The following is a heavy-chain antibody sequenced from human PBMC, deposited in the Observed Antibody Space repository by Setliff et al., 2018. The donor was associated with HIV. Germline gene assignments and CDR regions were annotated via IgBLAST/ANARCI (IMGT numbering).Heavy chain of an antibody. V-gene: IGHV4-39*07. J-gene: IGHJ4*02. CDR2: IYHSGST. Sequence: SETLSLTCNVSGGSISGSSYLWGWIRQPPGKGLEWIGSIYHSGSTYYNPSLKSRVTISVDTSKNQFSLKLSSVTAADTAVYYCARDPYSSGFDYWGQGTLVTVSS. D-gene: IGHD6-19*01. CDR1: GGSISGSSYL. CDR3: ARDPYSSGFDY.